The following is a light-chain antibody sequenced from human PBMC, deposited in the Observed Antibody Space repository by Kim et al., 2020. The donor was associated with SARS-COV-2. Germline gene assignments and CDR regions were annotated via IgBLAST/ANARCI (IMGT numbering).Light chain of an antibody. CDR3: QQYSDWPPGDT. V-gene: IGKV3-15*01. Sequence: EIVMTQSPATLSVSPGERATLSCRASQSISNYLAWYQQKPGQVPRLLIYGASTRASGVPARFSGSGSGTEFTLTITSLQSEDFAVYYCQQYSDWPPGDTFGQGNKLEIK. J-gene: IGKJ2*01. CDR2: GAS. CDR1: QSISNY.